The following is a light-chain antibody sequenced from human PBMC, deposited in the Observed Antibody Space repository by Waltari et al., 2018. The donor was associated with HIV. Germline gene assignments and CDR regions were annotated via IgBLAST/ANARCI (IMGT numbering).Light chain of an antibody. CDR2: EVT. J-gene: IGLJ3*02. V-gene: IGLV2-8*01. CDR1: SSDVGGYDH. Sequence: QSALTQPPSSSGSPGQSVTISCTGTSSDVGGYDHVSWYQQHPGKAPKRLVYEVTKRAPGVPDRFSGSKSGNTASLTVSGRQAEDEAHYYCVSYAGINDRWVFGGGTKLTVL. CDR3: VSYAGINDRWV.